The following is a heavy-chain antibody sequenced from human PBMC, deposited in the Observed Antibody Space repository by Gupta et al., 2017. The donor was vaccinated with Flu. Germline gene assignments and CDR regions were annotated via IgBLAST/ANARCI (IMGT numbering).Heavy chain of an antibody. V-gene: IGHV4-61*02. D-gene: IGHD2-15*01. CDR2: IYTSGST. CDR3: AKERWGDFSGGSCYSRPNWFDH. CDR1: GGSISSGSYS. Sequence: QVQLLESGQGLVKPSQTLSLTCTVSGGSISSGSYSWRWLRQPAGKGLYWIGRIYTSGSTNYNPSLKSRVTISGDTSKNQFSLKLSSVTAADTAVYYCAKERWGDFSGGSCYSRPNWFDHWGQGTLVTVSS. J-gene: IGHJ5*02.